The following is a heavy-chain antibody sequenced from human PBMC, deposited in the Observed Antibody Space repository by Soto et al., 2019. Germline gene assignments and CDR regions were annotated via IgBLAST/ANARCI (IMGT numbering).Heavy chain of an antibody. J-gene: IGHJ4*02. CDR2: ISDSGGTT. Sequence: GGSLRLSCAASGFTFSGFGMNWVRQAPGKGLEWVSVISDSGGTTYHADSVKGRLTISRDNSKSTLYLQMNSLRAEDTAVYYCAKAARTTTLYNFDFWGQGTLVTVSS. CDR1: GFTFSGFG. CDR3: AKAARTTTLYNFDF. V-gene: IGHV3-23*01. D-gene: IGHD1-1*01.